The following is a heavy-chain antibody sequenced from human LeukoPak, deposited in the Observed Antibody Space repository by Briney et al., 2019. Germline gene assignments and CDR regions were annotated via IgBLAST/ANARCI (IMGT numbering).Heavy chain of an antibody. J-gene: IGHJ6*02. CDR3: AKSFGVGMDV. CDR1: GFTFSSYG. D-gene: IGHD3-10*01. Sequence: PGGSLRLSCAASGFTFSSYGMHWVRQAPGKGLEWVAVISYDGSNKYYADSVKGRFTISRDNSKNTLYLQMNSLRAEDTAVYYCAKSFGVGMDVWGQGTTVTVSS. V-gene: IGHV3-30*18. CDR2: ISYDGSNK.